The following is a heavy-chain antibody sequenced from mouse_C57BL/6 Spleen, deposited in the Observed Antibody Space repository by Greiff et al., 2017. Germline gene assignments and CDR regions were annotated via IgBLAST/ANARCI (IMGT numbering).Heavy chain of an antibody. CDR1: GYAFSSYW. V-gene: IGHV1-80*01. D-gene: IGHD1-1*01. J-gene: IGHJ4*01. Sequence: QVQLQQSGAELVKPGASVKISCKASGYAFSSYWMNWVKQRPGKGLEWIGQIYPGDGDTNYNGKFKGKATLTADKSSSTAYMQLSSLTSEDSAVYFCAREMTYYSSSYEAMDYWGQGTSVTVSA. CDR3: AREMTYYSSSYEAMDY. CDR2: IYPGDGDT.